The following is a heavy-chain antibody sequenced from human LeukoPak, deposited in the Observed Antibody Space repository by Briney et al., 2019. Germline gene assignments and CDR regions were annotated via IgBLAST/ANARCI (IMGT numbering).Heavy chain of an antibody. CDR2: IYHSGDT. CDR3: ARDQGHGYNF. D-gene: IGHD5-24*01. Sequence: SETLPLTCTVSGDSISSSSYYWGWIRQPPGKGLEWIGSIYHSGDTYYNPSLKRRVTISVDTSKNHFSLKVSSVTAADTAVYYCARDQGHGYNFWGQGTLVTVSS. J-gene: IGHJ4*02. V-gene: IGHV4-39*07. CDR1: GDSISSSSYY.